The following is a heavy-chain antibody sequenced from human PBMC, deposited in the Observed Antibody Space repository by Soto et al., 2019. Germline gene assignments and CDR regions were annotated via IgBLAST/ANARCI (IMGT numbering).Heavy chain of an antibody. V-gene: IGHV1-69*13. J-gene: IGHJ3*02. CDR2: IIPIFGTA. CDR3: ARDRSLAARDAFDI. CDR1: GGTFSSYA. Sequence: SVNVSWKASGGTFSSYAISWVRQARGQGLEWMGGIIPIFGTANYAQKFQGRVTITADESTSTAYMELSSLRSEDTAVYYCARDRSLAARDAFDIWGQGTMVT. D-gene: IGHD6-6*01.